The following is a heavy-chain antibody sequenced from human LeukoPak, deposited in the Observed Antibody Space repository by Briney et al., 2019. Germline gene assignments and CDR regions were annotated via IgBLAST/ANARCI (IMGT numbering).Heavy chain of an antibody. Sequence: PGGSLRLSCAASGFTFSSYGMHWVRQAPGKGLEWVAFIRYDGSNKYYADSVKGRFTISRDNSKNTLYLQMNSLRSEDTAVYYFAKDQLGWWNYYFDYWGREPWSPSPQ. J-gene: IGHJ4*02. V-gene: IGHV3-30*02. CDR2: IRYDGSNK. D-gene: IGHD7-27*01. CDR3: AKDQLGWWNYYFDY. CDR1: GFTFSSYG.